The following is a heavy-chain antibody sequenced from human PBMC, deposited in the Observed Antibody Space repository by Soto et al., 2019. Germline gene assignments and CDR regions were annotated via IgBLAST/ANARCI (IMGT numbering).Heavy chain of an antibody. Sequence: VKVSCKASGYTFTSYGISWVRQAPGQGLEWMGWISAYNGNTNYAQKLQGRVTMTTDTSTSTAYMELRGLRSDDTAVYYCARDPLCGGGSCYDPWGQGTLVTVSS. CDR3: ARDPLCGGGSCYDP. D-gene: IGHD2-15*01. CDR1: GYTFTSYG. V-gene: IGHV1-18*01. J-gene: IGHJ5*02. CDR2: ISAYNGNT.